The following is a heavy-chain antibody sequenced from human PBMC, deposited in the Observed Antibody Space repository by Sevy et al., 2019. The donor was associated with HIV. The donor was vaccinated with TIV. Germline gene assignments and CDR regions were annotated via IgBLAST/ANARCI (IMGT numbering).Heavy chain of an antibody. CDR3: ARDPRMYGDYLLAYFDY. V-gene: IGHV3-33*01. D-gene: IGHD2-8*01. J-gene: IGHJ4*02. CDR1: GFTPSTYG. CDR2: IGYDGSNK. Sequence: GGSLRLSCAASGFTPSTYGMHWVRQAPGKGLEWVAVIGYDGSNKYYADSVRGRFTISRDNSKNTLFLQMDRLRGEDTAVYYCARDPRMYGDYLLAYFDYWGQGTLVTVSS.